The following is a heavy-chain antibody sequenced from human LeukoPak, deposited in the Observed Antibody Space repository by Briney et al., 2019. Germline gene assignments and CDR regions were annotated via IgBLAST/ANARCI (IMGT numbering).Heavy chain of an antibody. V-gene: IGHV1-2*04. J-gene: IGHJ3*02. CDR1: GYTFTGYY. Sequence: GASVKASCKASGYTFTGYYMHWVRQAPGQGLEWMGWINPNSGGTNYAQKFQGWVTMTRDTSISTAYMELSRLRSDDTAVYYCARGGEAYCSSTSCFNGGDAFDIWGQGTMVTVSS. CDR3: ARGGEAYCSSTSCFNGGDAFDI. CDR2: INPNSGGT. D-gene: IGHD2-2*01.